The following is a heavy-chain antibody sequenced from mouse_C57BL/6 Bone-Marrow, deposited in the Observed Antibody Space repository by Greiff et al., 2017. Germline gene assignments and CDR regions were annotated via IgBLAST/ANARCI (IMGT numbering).Heavy chain of an antibody. Sequence: VQLKQSGPELVKPGASVKISCKASGYSFTGYYMNWVKQSPEKSLEWIGEINPSTGGTTYNQKFKAKATLTVDKSSSTAYMQLKSLTSEDSAVYDCARWYYGSPWYFDVWGTGTTVTVSS. CDR1: GYSFTGYY. V-gene: IGHV1-42*01. CDR2: INPSTGGT. D-gene: IGHD1-1*01. CDR3: ARWYYGSPWYFDV. J-gene: IGHJ1*03.